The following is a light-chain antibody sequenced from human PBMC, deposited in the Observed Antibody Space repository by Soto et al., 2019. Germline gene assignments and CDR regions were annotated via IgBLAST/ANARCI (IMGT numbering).Light chain of an antibody. V-gene: IGKV3-11*01. J-gene: IGKJ2*01. Sequence: EIVLTQSPATLSLSPGERATLSCRASQSVSSYLAWYQQKPGQAPRLLIYDASNRATDIPARFSGSGSGTDFTLAISRLEPEDFAVYYCQQRGNWPRTFGQGTKLEIK. CDR2: DAS. CDR1: QSVSSY. CDR3: QQRGNWPRT.